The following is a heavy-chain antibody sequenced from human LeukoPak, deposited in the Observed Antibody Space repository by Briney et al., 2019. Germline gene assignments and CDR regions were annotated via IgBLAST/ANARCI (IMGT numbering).Heavy chain of an antibody. CDR3: ARDRGSTEFDY. J-gene: IGHJ4*02. D-gene: IGHD1-26*01. CDR2: INSDGSTR. CDR1: GFTFSSPW. V-gene: IGHV3-74*01. Sequence: QPGGSLRLSCAASGFTFSSPWMHWVRQAPGKGLVWVSRINSDGSTRSYADSVKGRFTISRDNAKNMMYLLMNSLRGEDTAVYYCARDRGSTEFDYWGQGTLVTVSS.